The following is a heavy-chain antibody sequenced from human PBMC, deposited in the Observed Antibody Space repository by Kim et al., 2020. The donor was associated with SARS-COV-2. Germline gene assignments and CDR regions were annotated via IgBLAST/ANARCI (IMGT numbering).Heavy chain of an antibody. CDR2: IRSNGGST. CDR3: AREWAYYYDSSSYYHTWYFDH. Sequence: GGSLRLSCAASGFTFSSYAMHWVRQAPGKGLEYVSAIRSNGGSTYYANSVKGRFTISRDNSKNTLYLQMGSLRAEDMAVYYCAREWAYYYDSSSYYHTWYFDHWGHGTLVTVSS. V-gene: IGHV3-64*01. J-gene: IGHJ2*01. CDR1: GFTFSSYA. D-gene: IGHD3-22*01.